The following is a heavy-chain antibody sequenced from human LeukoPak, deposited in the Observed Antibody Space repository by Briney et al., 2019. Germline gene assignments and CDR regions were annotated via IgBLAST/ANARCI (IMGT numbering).Heavy chain of an antibody. CDR2: IYWNDDR. J-gene: IGHJ4*02. D-gene: IGHD2-21*01. CDR1: GVSISTSGEG. Sequence: SGPTLVKPTQTLTLTCTFFGVSISTSGEGVGCIRQPPGKALEWLSLIYWNDDRRYSPALNSRLTVTKDTSKHPVVLTMTNMDPVDTGTYYCANLFRPYGPPYYFDYWGQGTLVTVSS. V-gene: IGHV2-5*01. CDR3: ANLFRPYGPPYYFDY.